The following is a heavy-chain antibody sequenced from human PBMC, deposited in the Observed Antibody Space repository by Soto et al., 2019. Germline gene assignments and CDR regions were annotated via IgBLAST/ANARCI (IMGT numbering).Heavy chain of an antibody. CDR3: ARDPVYGGNGWLDP. J-gene: IGHJ5*02. CDR1: GYTFKNYD. Sequence: QVQLVQSGAEVKRPGASVMVSCRATGYTFKNYDINWVRQATGQGLEWMGRMNPNSGNTGYAQKFQGRVTMTRNTSISTAYLELSSLRSEDTAVYYCARDPVYGGNGWLDPWGHGTLVTVSS. V-gene: IGHV1-8*01. D-gene: IGHD2-15*01. CDR2: MNPNSGNT.